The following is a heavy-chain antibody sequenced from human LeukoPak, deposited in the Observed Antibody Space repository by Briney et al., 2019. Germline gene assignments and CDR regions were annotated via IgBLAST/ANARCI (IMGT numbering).Heavy chain of an antibody. CDR2: ISYDGSNK. V-gene: IGHV3-30*03. D-gene: IGHD6-19*01. J-gene: IGHJ4*02. CDR1: GFTFSSYG. Sequence: PGGSLRLSCAASGFTFSSYGMHWVRQAPGKGLEWVAVISYDGSNKYYADSVKGRFTISRDNSKNTLYLQMNNLRAEDTAVYYCTLKREWLTTPDFDYWGQGTLVTVSS. CDR3: TLKREWLTTPDFDY.